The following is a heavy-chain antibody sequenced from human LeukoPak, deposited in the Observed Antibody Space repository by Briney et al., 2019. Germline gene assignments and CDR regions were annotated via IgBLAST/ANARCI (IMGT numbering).Heavy chain of an antibody. CDR2: IYYSGST. J-gene: IGHJ3*02. D-gene: IGHD6-13*01. CDR1: GGSLSSGDYY. Sequence: PSQTLSLTCTVSGGSLSSGDYYWSWIRQPPGTGLEWIGYIYYSGSTYYNPSLKSRVTISVDTSKNQFSLKLSSVTAADTAVYYCARDLAAAGIDAFDIWGQGTMVTVSS. V-gene: IGHV4-30-4*01. CDR3: ARDLAAAGIDAFDI.